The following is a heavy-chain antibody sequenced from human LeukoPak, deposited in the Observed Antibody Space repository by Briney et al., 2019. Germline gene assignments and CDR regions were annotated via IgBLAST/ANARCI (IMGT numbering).Heavy chain of an antibody. CDR1: GGTFSSYA. Sequence: ASVKVSCKASGGTFSSYAISWVRQAPGQGLEWMGRIIPILGIANYAQKFQGRVTITADKSTSTAYMELSSLRSEDTAVYYCARDNSGPYNWFDPWGQGTLVTVSS. CDR3: ARDNSGPYNWFDP. V-gene: IGHV1-69*04. D-gene: IGHD6-19*01. J-gene: IGHJ5*02. CDR2: IIPILGIA.